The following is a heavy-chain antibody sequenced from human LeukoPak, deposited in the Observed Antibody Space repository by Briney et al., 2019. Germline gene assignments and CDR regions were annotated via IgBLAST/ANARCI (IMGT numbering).Heavy chain of an antibody. CDR3: VRQSGAAIPYVY. V-gene: IGHV3-73*01. D-gene: IGHD2-21*02. CDR2: IRSKGNRHAT. J-gene: IGHJ4*02. CDR1: GFTFSGSA. Sequence: GGSLRLSCAASGFTFSGSAMHWVRQASGKGLEWVGQIRSKGNRHATVYGEPVKDRFIISRDDSKSMAYLQMSSLQTEDTAMYYCVRQSGAAIPYVYWGQGTLVTVSS.